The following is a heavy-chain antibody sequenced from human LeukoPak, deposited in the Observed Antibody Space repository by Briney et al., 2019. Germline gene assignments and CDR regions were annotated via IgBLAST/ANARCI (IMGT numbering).Heavy chain of an antibody. Sequence: ASVKVSCKASGYTFTSYYMHWVRQAPGQGLEWMGIINPSSASTTYAQKFQGRVTMTRDTSTSTVYMELSSLRSEDTAVYYCARGLVGDTMVRGGPVAYDMGVWGQGTTVTVSS. CDR2: INPSSAST. CDR3: ARGLVGDTMVRGGPVAYDMGV. D-gene: IGHD3-10*01. J-gene: IGHJ6*02. CDR1: GYTFTSYY. V-gene: IGHV1-46*01.